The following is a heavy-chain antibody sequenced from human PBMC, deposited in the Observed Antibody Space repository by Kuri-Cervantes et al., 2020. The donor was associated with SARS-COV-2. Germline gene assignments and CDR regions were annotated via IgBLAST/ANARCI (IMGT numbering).Heavy chain of an antibody. CDR2: VNHNGGA. CDR1: GGSLSGSY. CDR3: SKQYYDFWSGYYNGPYYFDY. V-gene: IGHV4-34*01. D-gene: IGHD3-3*01. J-gene: IGHJ4*02. Sequence: SQTLSLTCAIYGGSLSGSYWPWIRQPPAKRLEWIGEVNHNGGANYNPFLRSRVTISVDPSKAQFSLKLSSVTAADTAVYYCSKQYYDFWSGYYNGPYYFDYWGQGTLVTVSS.